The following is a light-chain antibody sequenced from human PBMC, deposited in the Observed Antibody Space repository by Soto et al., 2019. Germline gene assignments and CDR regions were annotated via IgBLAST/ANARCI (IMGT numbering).Light chain of an antibody. CDR1: QSISRL. V-gene: IGKV1-5*01. J-gene: IGKJ1*01. Sequence: DIQMTQSPSTLSATVGDRVTITCRASQSISRLLAWYQQKPGKAPKLLIYDASSLESGVPSRFSGSGSGTEFTLTISSLQPEDFATYYCQQFSLYWAFGQGTKVDIK. CDR2: DAS. CDR3: QQFSLYWA.